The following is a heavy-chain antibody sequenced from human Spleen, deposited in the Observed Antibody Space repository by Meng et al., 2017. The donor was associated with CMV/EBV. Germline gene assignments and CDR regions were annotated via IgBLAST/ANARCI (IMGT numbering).Heavy chain of an antibody. D-gene: IGHD6-19*01. V-gene: IGHV3-64*02. J-gene: IGHJ4*02. Sequence: GGSLRLSCTASGFTFSSFTMHWVRQAPGKGLEYVSGISDNGGSIYYVDAVKGRFTISRDNSKNTLYLQMGSLRAEDMAVYYCARAAQWLADFDYWGQGTLVTVSS. CDR1: GFTFSSFT. CDR3: ARAAQWLADFDY. CDR2: ISDNGGSI.